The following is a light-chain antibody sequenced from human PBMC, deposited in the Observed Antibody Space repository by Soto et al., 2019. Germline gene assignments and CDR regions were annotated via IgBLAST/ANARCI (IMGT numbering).Light chain of an antibody. J-gene: IGKJ1*01. V-gene: IGKV2-30*01. CDR3: MQALQTPWT. CDR2: KVS. CDR1: QSLVTSDGNTY. Sequence: DVVMTQSPLSLPVTLGQPASISCRSSQSLVTSDGNTYLNWFQQRPGQSPRRLIYKVSNRDSGVPDRFSGSGSGTDFTLKISRVEAEDVGVYYCMQALQTPWTFGQGTKVEIK.